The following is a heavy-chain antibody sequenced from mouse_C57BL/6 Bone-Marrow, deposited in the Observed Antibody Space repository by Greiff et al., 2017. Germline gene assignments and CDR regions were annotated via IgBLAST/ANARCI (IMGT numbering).Heavy chain of an antibody. CDR1: GYTFTDYE. V-gene: IGHV1-15*01. CDR2: IDPETGGT. J-gene: IGHJ2*01. CDR3: TRYSYYFDY. Sequence: VQRVESGAELVRPGASVTLSCKASGYTFTDYEMHWVKQTPVHGLEWIGAIDPETGGTAYNQKFKGKAILTADKSSSTAYMELRSLTSEDSAVYYCTRYSYYFDYWGQGTTLTVSS.